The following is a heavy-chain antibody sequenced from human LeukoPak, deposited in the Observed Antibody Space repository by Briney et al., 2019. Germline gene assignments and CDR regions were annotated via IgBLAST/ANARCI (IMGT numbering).Heavy chain of an antibody. D-gene: IGHD3-10*01. CDR3: AKGSHYYGSGSYYIVVDY. J-gene: IGHJ4*02. V-gene: IGHV3-23*01. Sequence: GFLRLSCAASGFTFSSYGMSWVRQAPGKGLEWVSAISGSGGSTYYADSVKGRFTISRDNSKNTLYLQMNSLRAEDTAVYYCAKGSHYYGSGSYYIVVDYWGQGTLVTVSS. CDR2: ISGSGGST. CDR1: GFTFSSYG.